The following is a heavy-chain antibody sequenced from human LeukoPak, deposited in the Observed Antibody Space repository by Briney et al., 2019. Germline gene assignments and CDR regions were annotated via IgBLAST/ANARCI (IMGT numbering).Heavy chain of an antibody. CDR3: ASARLAGFDY. Sequence: GSLRLSCAVSGFTFSSYWMSWVRQAPGKGLEWVANIKEDGTEKYYQDSVKGRFTISRDNSKNTLYLQMNSLRAEDTAVYYCASARLAGFDYWGQGTLVTVSS. J-gene: IGHJ4*02. D-gene: IGHD2-21*01. V-gene: IGHV3-7*03. CDR2: IKEDGTEK. CDR1: GFTFSSYW.